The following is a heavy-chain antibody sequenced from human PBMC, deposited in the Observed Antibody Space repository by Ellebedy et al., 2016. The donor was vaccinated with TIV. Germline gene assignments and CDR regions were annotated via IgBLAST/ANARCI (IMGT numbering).Heavy chain of an antibody. Sequence: GESLKISCKDSGYSFTNYWIGWVRQMPGKGLEWMGIIYPADSDTRYSPSFQGQVAISADKSISTAYLQWSSLKASDTAMYYCARHPLSDYGALEMELFDWFDPWGQGTLVTVSS. V-gene: IGHV5-51*01. D-gene: IGHD4-17*01. J-gene: IGHJ5*02. CDR3: ARHPLSDYGALEMELFDWFDP. CDR2: IYPADSDT. CDR1: GYSFTNYW.